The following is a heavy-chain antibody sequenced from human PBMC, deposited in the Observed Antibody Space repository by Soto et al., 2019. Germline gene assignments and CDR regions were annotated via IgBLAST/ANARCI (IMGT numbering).Heavy chain of an antibody. CDR1: GFTFSSYG. CDR2: ISYDGSNK. V-gene: IGHV3-30*03. D-gene: IGHD2-21*02. Sequence: GGSLRLSCAASGFTFSSYGMHWVRQAPGKGLEWVAVISYDGSNKYYADSVKGRFTISRDNSKNTLYLQINSLRAEDTAVYYCARCARGGGDCYGSYYYYYGMDVWGQGTTVTVSS. J-gene: IGHJ6*02. CDR3: ARCARGGGDCYGSYYYYYGMDV.